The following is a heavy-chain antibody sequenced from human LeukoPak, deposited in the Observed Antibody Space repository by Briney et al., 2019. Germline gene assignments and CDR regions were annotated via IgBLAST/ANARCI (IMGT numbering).Heavy chain of an antibody. V-gene: IGHV4-59*08. D-gene: IGHD2-15*01. J-gene: IGHJ3*02. CDR3: ARHLSAGRPAFDI. Sequence: SETLSLTCTVFDGSLSGYYWSWIRQPPGKGLEWIGYIYYSGSTNYNPSLKRRVTMSLDTSKNQFSLKLSSVSAADTAVYYCARHLSAGRPAFDIWGQGTVVTVSS. CDR1: DGSLSGYY. CDR2: IYYSGST.